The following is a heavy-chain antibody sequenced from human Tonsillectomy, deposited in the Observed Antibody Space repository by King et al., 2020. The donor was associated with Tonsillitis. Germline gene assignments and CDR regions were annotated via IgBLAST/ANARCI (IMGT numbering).Heavy chain of an antibody. V-gene: IGHV3-20*04. Sequence: EQLVQSGGGVVRPGGSLRLSCAASGFTFDDYGMSWVRQAPGKGLEWVSGINWNGGSTGYADSVKGRFTISRDNAKNSLYLQMHILRAEDTALYYCAREARYDFWSGYYLSYFDYWGQGSLVTVSS. D-gene: IGHD3-3*01. CDR2: INWNGGST. CDR3: AREARYDFWSGYYLSYFDY. J-gene: IGHJ4*02. CDR1: GFTFDDYG.